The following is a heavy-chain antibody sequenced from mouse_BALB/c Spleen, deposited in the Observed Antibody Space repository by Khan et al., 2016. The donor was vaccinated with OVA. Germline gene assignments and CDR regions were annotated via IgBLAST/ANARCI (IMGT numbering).Heavy chain of an antibody. CDR3: ARGNYPFVD. J-gene: IGHJ3*01. D-gene: IGHD2-1*01. CDR2: ISYSGST. V-gene: IGHV3-8*02. Sequence: EVQLQESGPSLVKPSQTLSLTCSVTGDSITNGYSNWIRKFPGNKLEYMGYISYSGSTYYNPSLKSRISITRDTSKNQYHLQLNSVTTEDTATYYCARGNYPFVDWGQGTLVTVSA. CDR1: GDSITNGY.